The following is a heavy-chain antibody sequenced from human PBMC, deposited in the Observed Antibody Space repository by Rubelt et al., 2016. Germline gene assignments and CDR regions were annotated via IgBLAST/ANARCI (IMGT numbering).Heavy chain of an antibody. J-gene: IGHJ6*02. Sequence: QVQLVQSGAEVKKPGASVKVSCKASGYTFTSYAMHWVRQAPGQRLEWMGWINAGNGNTKCSQKFQGRVTITRDTSASTAYMWLSSLRSEDTAVYYWARDGPYYDSSGSSYYYYGMDVWAKGPRSPSP. CDR3: ARDGPYYDSSGSSYYYYGMDV. CDR1: GYTFTSYA. CDR2: INAGNGNT. V-gene: IGHV1-3*01. D-gene: IGHD3-22*01.